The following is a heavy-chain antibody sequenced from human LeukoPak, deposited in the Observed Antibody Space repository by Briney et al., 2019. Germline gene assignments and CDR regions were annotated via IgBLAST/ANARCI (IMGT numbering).Heavy chain of an antibody. CDR2: IYYSGST. CDR1: GGSISSYY. CDR3: ARVKWAAAGTSAFDI. D-gene: IGHD6-13*01. Sequence: PSETVSLTCTVSGGSISSYYWSWIRQPPGKGLEWIGYIYYSGSTNYNPSLKSRVTISVDTSKNQFSLKLSSVTAADTAVYYCARVKWAAAGTSAFDIWGQGTMVTVSS. J-gene: IGHJ3*02. V-gene: IGHV4-59*01.